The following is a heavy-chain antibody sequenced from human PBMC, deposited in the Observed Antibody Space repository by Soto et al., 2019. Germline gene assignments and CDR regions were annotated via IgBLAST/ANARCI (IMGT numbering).Heavy chain of an antibody. D-gene: IGHD5-12*01. V-gene: IGHV3-53*01. J-gene: IGHJ3*02. Sequence: GSLRLSCAASGFTVSSNYMNWVRQAPGKGLEWVSVIYSGGNTYYADSVKGRFTISRDNSKNTLYLQMNSLRAEDTAVYYCASLGYSGYDFAFDIWGQGTMVTVS. CDR3: ASLGYSGYDFAFDI. CDR2: IYSGGNT. CDR1: GFTVSSNY.